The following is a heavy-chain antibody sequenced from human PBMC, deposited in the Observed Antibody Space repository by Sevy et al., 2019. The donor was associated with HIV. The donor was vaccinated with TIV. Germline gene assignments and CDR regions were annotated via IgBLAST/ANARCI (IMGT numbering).Heavy chain of an antibody. Sequence: SETLSLTCTVSGGSISSSSYYWGWIRQPPGKGLEWIGSIYYSGSTYYNPSLKSRVTISVDTSKNQFSLKLSSVTAADTAVYYCARLLETLGYGDYLDYWGQGTLVTVSS. CDR3: ARLLETLGYGDYLDY. V-gene: IGHV4-39*01. CDR2: IYYSGST. J-gene: IGHJ4*02. CDR1: GGSISSSSYY. D-gene: IGHD4-17*01.